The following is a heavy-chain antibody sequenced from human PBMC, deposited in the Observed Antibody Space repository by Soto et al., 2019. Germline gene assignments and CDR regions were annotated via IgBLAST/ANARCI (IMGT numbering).Heavy chain of an antibody. CDR1: GGTFSSYA. CDR3: ARAFRYCGGDCYPALIDYYYYGMDV. J-gene: IGHJ6*02. V-gene: IGHV1-69*13. D-gene: IGHD2-21*02. CDR2: IIPIFGTA. Sequence: GASVKVSCKASGGTFSSYAISWVRQAPGQGLEWMGGIIPIFGTANYAQKFQGRVTITADESTSTAYMELSSLRSEDTAVYYCARAFRYCGGDCYPALIDYYYYGMDVWGQGTTVTVSS.